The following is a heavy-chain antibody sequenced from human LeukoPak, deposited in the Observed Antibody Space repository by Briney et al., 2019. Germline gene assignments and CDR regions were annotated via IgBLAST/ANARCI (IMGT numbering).Heavy chain of an antibody. Sequence: ASVKVSCKASGYIFSNYIMHWVRQAPGQSLEWMGWISAANGNTKYSQKFQGRVTISSDPSASTVYVGVSSLSSGDTAVYYCARDSGAPYNWFDLWGQGTLVTVSS. V-gene: IGHV1-3*01. J-gene: IGHJ5*02. CDR1: GYIFSNYI. D-gene: IGHD3-10*01. CDR3: ARDSGAPYNWFDL. CDR2: ISAANGNT.